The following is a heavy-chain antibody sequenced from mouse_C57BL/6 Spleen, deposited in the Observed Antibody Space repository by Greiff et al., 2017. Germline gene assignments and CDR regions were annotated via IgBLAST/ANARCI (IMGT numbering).Heavy chain of an antibody. CDR3: ARSFYYYGSSYGSWFAY. CDR2: INPNNGGT. J-gene: IGHJ3*01. V-gene: IGHV1-22*01. Sequence: EVQLQQSGPELVKPGASVKMSCKASGYTFTDYNMHWVKQSHGKSLEWIGYINPNNGGTSYNQKFKGKATLTVNKSSSTAYMELRSLTSEDSAVDYCARSFYYYGSSYGSWFAYWGQGTLVTVSA. CDR1: GYTFTDYN. D-gene: IGHD1-1*01.